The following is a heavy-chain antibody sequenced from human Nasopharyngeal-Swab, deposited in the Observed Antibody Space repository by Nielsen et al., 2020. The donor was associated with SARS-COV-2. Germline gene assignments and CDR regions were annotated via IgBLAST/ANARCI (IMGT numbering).Heavy chain of an antibody. J-gene: IGHJ4*02. D-gene: IGHD3-10*01. CDR2: ISSSSSYI. V-gene: IGHV3-21*01. CDR3: ALEGSGSYYNYYFDY. Sequence: WIRQLPGKGLEWVSSISSSSSYIYYADSVKGRFTISRDNAKNSLYLQMNSLRAEDTAVYYCALEGSGSYYNYYFDYWGQGTLVTVSS.